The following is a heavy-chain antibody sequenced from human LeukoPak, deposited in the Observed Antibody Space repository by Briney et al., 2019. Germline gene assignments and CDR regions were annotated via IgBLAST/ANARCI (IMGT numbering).Heavy chain of an antibody. J-gene: IGHJ4*02. Sequence: GASVKVSCKASGHTSITYGISWVRQAPGQGLEWMGWISAYTGNTEYAQKLQDRVTMTTDTSAMTAYMELRSLRSDDTAVYYCARSAWYGSSNRFDYWGQGTLVTVSS. CDR2: ISAYTGNT. D-gene: IGHD6-19*01. CDR3: ARSAWYGSSNRFDY. V-gene: IGHV1-18*01. CDR1: GHTSITYG.